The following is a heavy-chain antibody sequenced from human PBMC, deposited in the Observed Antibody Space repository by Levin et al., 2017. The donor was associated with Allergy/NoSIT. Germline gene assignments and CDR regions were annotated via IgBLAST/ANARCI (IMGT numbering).Heavy chain of an antibody. CDR3: SKSLGEY. CDR1: GFTFDDHS. CDR2: ISWNSGSI. D-gene: IGHD2/OR15-2a*01. Sequence: GGSLRLSCAASGFTFDDHSMQWFRQAAGKGPEWVSSISWNSGSIGYADSVKGRFTISRDNARNSLYLQMTSLRPEDTALYYCSKSLGEYWGQGALVIVS. J-gene: IGHJ4*02. V-gene: IGHV3-9*01.